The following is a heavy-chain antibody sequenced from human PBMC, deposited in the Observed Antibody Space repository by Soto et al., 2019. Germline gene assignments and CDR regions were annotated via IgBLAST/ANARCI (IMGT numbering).Heavy chain of an antibody. CDR3: ARATIFGVIIDYALDL. J-gene: IGHJ6*02. D-gene: IGHD3-3*01. CDR1: GGSISSGGYY. CDR2: IYYSGST. Sequence: SETLSLTCTVSGGSISSGGYYWSWIRQHPGKGLEWIGYIYYSGSTYYNPSLKSRVTISVDKSVNTAYLHWNTLQASDTGIYYCARATIFGVIIDYALDLWGQGTSVTVSS. V-gene: IGHV4-31*03.